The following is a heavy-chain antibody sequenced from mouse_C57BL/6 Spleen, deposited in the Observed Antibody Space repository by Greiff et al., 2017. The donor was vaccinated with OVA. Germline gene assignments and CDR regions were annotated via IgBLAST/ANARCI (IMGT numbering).Heavy chain of an antibody. J-gene: IGHJ4*01. D-gene: IGHD2-10*02. V-gene: IGHV1-61*01. CDR3: ARSYGNDERYDAMDY. CDR2: IYPADGGT. Sequence: QVQLQQPGAELVRPGASVKLSCKASGYTFTSYWMAWVKQRPGQGLEWIGNIYPADGGTHYNQKFKDKATLTVDNSSSTAYMQLSSLTSEDSAVYDGARSYGNDERYDAMDYWGQGTSVTVSS. CDR1: GYTFTSYW.